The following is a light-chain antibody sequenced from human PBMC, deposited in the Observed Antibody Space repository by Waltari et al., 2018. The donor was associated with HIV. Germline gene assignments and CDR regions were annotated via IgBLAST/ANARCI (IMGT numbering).Light chain of an antibody. J-gene: IGKJ2*01. CDR1: RSLLYNHEENY. CDR2: LGS. V-gene: IGKV2-28*01. Sequence: VLTKSPPSLPAAPGEPASISCSCTRSLLYNHEENYLDWYLQKPGQSPQLLIYLGSNRASGVPDRFSGSGSGTDFTLKISRVEAEDVGVYYCMEALQSPFTFGQGTKLEIK. CDR3: MEALQSPFT.